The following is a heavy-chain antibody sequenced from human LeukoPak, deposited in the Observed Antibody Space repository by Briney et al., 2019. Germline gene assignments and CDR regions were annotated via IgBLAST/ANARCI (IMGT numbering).Heavy chain of an antibody. CDR1: GFTFSSYG. CDR3: AKDGSSDAFDI. J-gene: IGHJ3*02. Sequence: GRSLRLSCAASGFTFSSYGMHWVRQAPGKGLEWVAVISYDGSNKYYADSVKGRFTFSRDNSKNTLYLQMNSLRAEDTAVYYCAKDGSSDAFDIWGQGTMVTVSS. CDR2: ISYDGSNK. V-gene: IGHV3-30*18.